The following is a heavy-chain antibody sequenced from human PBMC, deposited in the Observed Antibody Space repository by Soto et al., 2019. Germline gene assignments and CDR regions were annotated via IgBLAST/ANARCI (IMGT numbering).Heavy chain of an antibody. V-gene: IGHV4-4*07. CDR3: ARVASGWELLDYYYGMDV. CDR1: GGSISSYY. Sequence: SETLSLTCTVSGGSISSYYWSWIRQPAGKGLEWIGRIYTSGSTNYNPSLKSRVTMPVDTSKNQFSLKLSSVTAADTAVYYCARVASGWELLDYYYGMDVWGQGTTVTVSS. D-gene: IGHD1-26*01. CDR2: IYTSGST. J-gene: IGHJ6*02.